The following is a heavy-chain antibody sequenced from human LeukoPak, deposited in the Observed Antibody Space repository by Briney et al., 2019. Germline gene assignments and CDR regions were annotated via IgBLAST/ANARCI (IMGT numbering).Heavy chain of an antibody. CDR2: ISSSGSII. J-gene: IGHJ4*02. Sequence: LSLTCTVSGGSIRNYYWSWIRQAPGKGLEWVSYISSSGSIINYADSVKGRFTISRDNAKNSLYLQMNSLRAEDTAVYYCARDTLFVSHFDYWGQGTLVTVSS. V-gene: IGHV3-11*04. CDR3: ARDTLFVSHFDY. D-gene: IGHD3-10*02. CDR1: GGSIRNYY.